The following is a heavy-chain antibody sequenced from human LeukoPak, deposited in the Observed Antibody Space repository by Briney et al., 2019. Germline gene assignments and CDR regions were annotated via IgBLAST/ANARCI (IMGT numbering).Heavy chain of an antibody. CDR2: IRYDGSNT. CDR3: AKDKRHNTIWGIVDP. V-gene: IGHV3-30*02. Sequence: PGGSLRLSCAASGFTFSSYGMHWVRQAPGKGLEWVAFIRYDGSNTYYADSVKGRFPISRDNSKNTLYLQTNSLRAEDTALYYCAKDKRHNTIWGIVDPWGQGTLVTVPS. J-gene: IGHJ5*02. D-gene: IGHD3-16*01. CDR1: GFTFSSYG.